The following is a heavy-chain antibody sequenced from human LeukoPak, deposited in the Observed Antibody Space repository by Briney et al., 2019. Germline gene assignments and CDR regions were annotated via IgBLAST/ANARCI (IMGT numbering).Heavy chain of an antibody. CDR2: ISYDGSNK. J-gene: IGHJ4*02. CDR1: GFTFSSYA. V-gene: IGHV3-30-3*01. D-gene: IGHD6-19*01. Sequence: QPGGSLRLSCAASGFTFSSYAMHWVRQAPGKGLEWVAVISYDGSNKYYADSVKGRFTISRDNSKNTLYLQMNSLRAEDTAVYYCAREIAVAGRTPFGYWGQGTLVTVSS. CDR3: AREIAVAGRTPFGY.